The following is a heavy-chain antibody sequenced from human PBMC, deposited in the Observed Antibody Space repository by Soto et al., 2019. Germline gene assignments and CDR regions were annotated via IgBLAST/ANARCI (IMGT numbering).Heavy chain of an antibody. D-gene: IGHD6-25*01. CDR3: ARGLGSGDY. CDR2: INLNGGST. Sequence: QVQLVQSGAEVKKPGASVKVSCKASGYTLTNFYIHWVRQAPGQGLEWMGIINLNGGSTNYAHNFRGRVTITRDTSTSTVYMDLSRLRSEDTAVYYCARGLGSGDYWGRGTLVTVSS. J-gene: IGHJ4*02. V-gene: IGHV1-46*03. CDR1: GYTLTNFY.